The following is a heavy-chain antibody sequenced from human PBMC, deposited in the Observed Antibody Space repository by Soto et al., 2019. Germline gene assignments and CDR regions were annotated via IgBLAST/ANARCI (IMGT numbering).Heavy chain of an antibody. D-gene: IGHD4-17*01. CDR3: ARGYTVTTKDYYYYMDV. CDR2: INHSGST. J-gene: IGHJ6*03. V-gene: IGHV4-34*01. CDR1: GGSFSGYY. Sequence: LTCAVYGGSFSGYYCSWIRQPPGKGLEWIGEINHSGSTNYNPSLKSRVTISVDTSKNQFSLKLSSVTAADTAVYYCARGYTVTTKDYYYYMDVWGKGTTVTVSS.